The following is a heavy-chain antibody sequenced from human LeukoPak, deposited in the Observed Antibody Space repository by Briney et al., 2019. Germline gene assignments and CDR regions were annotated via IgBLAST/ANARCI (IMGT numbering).Heavy chain of an antibody. D-gene: IGHD3-10*01. CDR2: ISSSSSYI. J-gene: IGHJ6*02. CDR1: GFTFSSYS. Sequence: GGSLRLSCAASGFTFSSYSMNWVRQAPGKGLEWVSSISSSSSYIYYADSVKGRFTISRDNAKNSLYLQMNSLRAEDTAVYYCARSYGSGSGYYYYYGMDVWGQGTTVTVSS. CDR3: ARSYGSGSGYYYYYGMDV. V-gene: IGHV3-21*01.